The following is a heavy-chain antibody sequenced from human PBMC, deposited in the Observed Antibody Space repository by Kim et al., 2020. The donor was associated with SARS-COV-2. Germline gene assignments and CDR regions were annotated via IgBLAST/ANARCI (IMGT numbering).Heavy chain of an antibody. V-gene: IGHV3-74*01. CDR2: INSDGSTT. Sequence: GGSLRLSCAASGFTLSSYWIHWVRQALGKGPVWVSGINSDGSTTRYADSVKGRYTISRDNAKNTLYLQMNSLRAEDTAVYYCANSRTFDYWGQGTRDTVS. J-gene: IGHJ4*02. D-gene: IGHD5-18*01. CDR1: GFTLSSYW. CDR3: ANSRTFDY.